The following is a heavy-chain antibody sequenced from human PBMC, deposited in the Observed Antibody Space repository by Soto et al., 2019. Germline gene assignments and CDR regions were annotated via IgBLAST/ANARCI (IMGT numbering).Heavy chain of an antibody. CDR1: GYTFTSYY. J-gene: IGHJ4*02. Sequence: ASVKVSCTASGYTFTSYYMHWVRHAPGQGLEWMGIINPSGGSTSYAQKFQGRVTMTRDTSTSTVYMELSSLRSEDTAVYYCARDTARVLRFLEWPFDYWGQGTLVTVSS. V-gene: IGHV1-46*01. CDR2: INPSGGST. CDR3: ARDTARVLRFLEWPFDY. D-gene: IGHD3-3*01.